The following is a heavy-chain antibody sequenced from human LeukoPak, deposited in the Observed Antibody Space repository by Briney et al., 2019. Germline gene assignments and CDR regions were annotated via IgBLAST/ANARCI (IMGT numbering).Heavy chain of an antibody. D-gene: IGHD3-22*01. CDR3: ARDPQLGSDNSGYLDF. J-gene: IGHJ4*02. Sequence: GGSLRLSCVASGFTFSSYAMNWVRQAPGKGLEWVSAIRFSGGNTYYADSVKGRCTTSRDNSKNTLYLQMNSLRAEDTALYYCARDPQLGSDNSGYLDFWGQGTLVSVSS. V-gene: IGHV3-23*01. CDR1: GFTFSSYA. CDR2: IRFSGGNT.